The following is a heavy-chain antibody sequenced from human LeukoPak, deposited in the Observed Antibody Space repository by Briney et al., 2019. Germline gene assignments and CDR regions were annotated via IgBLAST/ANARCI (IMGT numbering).Heavy chain of an antibody. D-gene: IGHD3-22*01. Sequence: GGSLRLSCAASGFTFSSYAMHWVRQAPGKGLEYVSAISSNGGSTYYANSVKGRFTISRDNSKNTLYLQMGSLRAEDTAVYYCARHRGFYYDSSGPSAFDIWGQGTMVTVSS. CDR3: ARHRGFYYDSSGPSAFDI. V-gene: IGHV3-64*01. CDR2: ISSNGGST. J-gene: IGHJ3*02. CDR1: GFTFSSYA.